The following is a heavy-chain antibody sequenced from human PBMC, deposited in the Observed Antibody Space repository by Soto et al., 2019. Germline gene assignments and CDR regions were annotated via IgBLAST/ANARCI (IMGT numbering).Heavy chain of an antibody. Sequence: PGGSLRLSCAASGFTFSSYAMHWVRQAPGKGLEWVAVISYDGSNKYYADSVKGRFTISRDNSKNTLYLQMNSLRAEDTAVYYCARAYYDFWSGYPRADYYYYYGMDVWGQGTTVTVSS. D-gene: IGHD3-3*01. J-gene: IGHJ6*02. CDR3: ARAYYDFWSGYPRADYYYYYGMDV. CDR2: ISYDGSNK. CDR1: GFTFSSYA. V-gene: IGHV3-30-3*01.